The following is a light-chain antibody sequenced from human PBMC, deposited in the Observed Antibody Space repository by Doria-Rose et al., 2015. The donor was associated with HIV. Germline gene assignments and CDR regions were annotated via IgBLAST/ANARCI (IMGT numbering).Light chain of an antibody. CDR1: QGISRY. Sequence: LTQSPSFLSASVGVRVTITCRASQGISRYLAWYQQKPGKAPTLLIFGASTLQSRVPSRFSGSGSGTEFTLTISSLQPEDFATYYCQQFDSFPRTFGQGTKVELK. J-gene: IGKJ1*01. CDR3: QQFDSFPRT. CDR2: GAS. V-gene: IGKV1-9*01.